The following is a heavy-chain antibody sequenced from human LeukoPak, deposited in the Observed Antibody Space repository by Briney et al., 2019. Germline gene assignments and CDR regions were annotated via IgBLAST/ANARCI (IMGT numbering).Heavy chain of an antibody. CDR1: GGSISSSSYY. J-gene: IGHJ6*03. CDR2: IYYSGST. Sequence: SETLSLTCTVSGGSISSSSYYWGWIRQPPGKGLEWIGSIYYSGSTYYNPSLKSRVTISVDTSKNQFSLKLSSVTAADTAVYYCARHGYCSSTSCYKADYYYYMDVWGKGTTVTVSS. CDR3: ARHGYCSSTSCYKADYYYYMDV. V-gene: IGHV4-39*01. D-gene: IGHD2-2*02.